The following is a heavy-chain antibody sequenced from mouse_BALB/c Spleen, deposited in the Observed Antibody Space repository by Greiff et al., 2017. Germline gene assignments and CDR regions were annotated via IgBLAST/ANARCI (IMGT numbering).Heavy chain of an antibody. Sequence: VQLKESGPGLVKPSQSLSLTCTVTGYSITSDYAWNWIRQFPGNKLEWMGYISYSGSTSYNPSLKSRISITRDTSKNQFFLQLNSVTTEDTATYYCARSGSMDYWGQGTSVTVSS. J-gene: IGHJ4*01. CDR2: ISYSGST. V-gene: IGHV3-2*02. D-gene: IGHD3-1*01. CDR1: GYSITSDYA. CDR3: ARSGSMDY.